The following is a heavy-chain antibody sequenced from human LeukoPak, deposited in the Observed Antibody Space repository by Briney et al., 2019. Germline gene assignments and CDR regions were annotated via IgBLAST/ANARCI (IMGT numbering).Heavy chain of an antibody. D-gene: IGHD4-17*01. CDR1: GFTFSTYW. Sequence: GGSLRLSCATSGFTFSTYWMHWVRQAPGKGLVWVSRFNSDGRSAYYADSVKGRFTISRDNAKNTLYLQMNSLRAEDTAVYYCARGRYYLDSWGQGTLVTVSS. CDR3: ARGRYYLDS. CDR2: FNSDGRSA. J-gene: IGHJ4*02. V-gene: IGHV3-74*01.